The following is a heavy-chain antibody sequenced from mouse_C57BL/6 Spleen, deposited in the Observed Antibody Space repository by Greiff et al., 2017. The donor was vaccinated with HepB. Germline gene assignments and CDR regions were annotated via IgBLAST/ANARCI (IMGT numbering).Heavy chain of an antibody. Sequence: AGGSMKLSCAASGFTFSDAWMDWVRQSPEKGLEWVAEIRNKANNHATYYAESVKGRFTISRDDSKSSVYLQMNSLRAEDTGIYYCTRGGWLLPWFAYWGQGTLVTVSA. CDR2: IRNKANNHAT. J-gene: IGHJ3*01. CDR3: TRGGWLLPWFAY. CDR1: GFTFSDAW. D-gene: IGHD2-3*01. V-gene: IGHV6-6*01.